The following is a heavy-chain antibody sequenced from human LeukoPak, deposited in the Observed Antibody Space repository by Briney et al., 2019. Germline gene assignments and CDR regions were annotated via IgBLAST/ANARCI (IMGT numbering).Heavy chain of an antibody. CDR1: GGSINNYY. Sequence: SETLSLTCTVSGGSINNYYWSWIRQPAGKGLEWIGRIYTTGSTNYNPSLKSRITMSVDTSKNQFSLKLSSVTAADTAVYYCATWRYCRGGHCFGDYYMDVWGKGTTVTVSS. J-gene: IGHJ6*03. D-gene: IGHD2-15*01. V-gene: IGHV4-4*07. CDR3: ATWRYCRGGHCFGDYYMDV. CDR2: IYTTGST.